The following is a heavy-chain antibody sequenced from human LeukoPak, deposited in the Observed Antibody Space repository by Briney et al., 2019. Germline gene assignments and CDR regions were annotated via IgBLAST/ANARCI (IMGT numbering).Heavy chain of an antibody. J-gene: IGHJ4*02. CDR3: ARDDLFHSSGYGRDY. D-gene: IGHD3-22*01. CDR1: GYTFTGYY. Sequence: ASVKVSCKASGYTFTGYYMHWVRQAPGQGLEWMGWINPNSGGTNYAQKFQGWVTMTRDTSISTAYMELSRLRSDDTAVYYCARDDLFHSSGYGRDYWGQGTLVTVSS. V-gene: IGHV1-2*04. CDR2: INPNSGGT.